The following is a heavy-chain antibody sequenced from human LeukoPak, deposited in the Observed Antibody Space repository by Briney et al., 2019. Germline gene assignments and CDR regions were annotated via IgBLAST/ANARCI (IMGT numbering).Heavy chain of an antibody. Sequence: GGSLRLSCAASGFTFSSYWMSWVRQAPGKGLEWVANIKQDGSEKYYVDSVKGRFTISRDNAKNSLYLQMSSLRAEDTAVYYCARRFGYSYGPYWYFDLWGRGTLVTVSS. CDR3: ARRFGYSYGPYWYFDL. J-gene: IGHJ2*01. CDR2: IKQDGSEK. D-gene: IGHD5-18*01. V-gene: IGHV3-7*01. CDR1: GFTFSSYW.